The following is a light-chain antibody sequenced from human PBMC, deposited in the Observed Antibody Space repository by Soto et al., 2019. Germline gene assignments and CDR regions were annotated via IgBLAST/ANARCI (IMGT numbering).Light chain of an antibody. V-gene: IGLV2-8*01. Sequence: QSALTQPPSASGSPGQSVTISCTGTSSDVGGYNYVSWYQQHPGNAPKLMIYDVSKRPSEVPDRFSGSKSGNTASLTVSGLQAEDEADYYCSSYAGSNNVVFGGGTQLTVL. CDR1: SSDVGGYNY. J-gene: IGLJ2*01. CDR3: SSYAGSNNVV. CDR2: DVS.